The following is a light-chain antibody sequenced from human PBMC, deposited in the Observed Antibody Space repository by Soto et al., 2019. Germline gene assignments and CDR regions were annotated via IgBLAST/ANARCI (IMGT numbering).Light chain of an antibody. CDR1: SSNIGAGYD. Sequence: QSVLTQPPAVSGAPGQRVTVSCTGSSSNIGAGYDVHWYQQLPGTAPKLLIYANNIRPSGVPGRFSGSKSGTTASLAITGLQAEDEADYYCQCYDSSLSGYVFGTGTKVTVL. V-gene: IGLV1-40*01. CDR3: QCYDSSLSGYV. CDR2: ANN. J-gene: IGLJ1*01.